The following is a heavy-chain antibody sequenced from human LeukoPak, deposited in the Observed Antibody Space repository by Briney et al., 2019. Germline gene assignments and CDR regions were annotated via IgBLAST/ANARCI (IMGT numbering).Heavy chain of an antibody. J-gene: IGHJ5*02. CDR3: ERMGLLRDNWFDP. CDR2: IYYSGST. CDR1: GGSISSSSYY. V-gene: IGHV4-39*01. D-gene: IGHD2-15*01. Sequence: SETLSLTCTVSGGSISSSSYYWGWIRQPPGKGLEWIGSIYYSGSTYYNPSLKSRVTISVDTSKNQFSLKLSSVTAADMAVYYCERMGLLRDNWFDPWGQGTLVTVSS.